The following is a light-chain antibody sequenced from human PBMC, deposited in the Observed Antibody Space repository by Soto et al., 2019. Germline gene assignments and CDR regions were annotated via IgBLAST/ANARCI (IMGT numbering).Light chain of an antibody. CDR1: KALVYTDGDTD. V-gene: IGKV2-30*01. CDR3: MQATHWPPT. J-gene: IGKJ4*01. Sequence: DVDMTQSPLSLTVTLGQPASISCRSSKALVYTDGDTDLNWFHQRPGQAPRRLIYKVSNRDSGVPDRFSGGRSGTDFTLKIDRVEAEDVEIYYCMQATHWPPTIGGGTTVDIK. CDR2: KVS.